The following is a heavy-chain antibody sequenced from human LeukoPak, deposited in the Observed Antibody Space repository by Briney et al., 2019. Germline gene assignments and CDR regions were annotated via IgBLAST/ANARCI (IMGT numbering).Heavy chain of an antibody. Sequence: SQTLSLTCTVTGGSISSGDNYWSWIRQPPGKGLECIGYIYYSGSTYYNPSLKSRVTISVDTSKNQFSLKLSSVTAADTAVYYCARDVLYCSSTSCLGWFDPWGQGTLVTVSS. J-gene: IGHJ5*02. CDR3: ARDVLYCSSTSCLGWFDP. D-gene: IGHD2-2*01. CDR2: IYYSGST. V-gene: IGHV4-30-4*01. CDR1: GGSISSGDNY.